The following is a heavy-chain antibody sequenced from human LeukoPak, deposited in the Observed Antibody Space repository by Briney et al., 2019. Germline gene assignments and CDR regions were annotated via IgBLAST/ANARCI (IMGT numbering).Heavy chain of an antibody. V-gene: IGHV3-33*08. J-gene: IGHJ6*04. Sequence: GRSLRLSCAASGFTFSSYAMHWVRQAPGEGLEWVAVIWYDGSNKYYADSVKGRFTISRDNSKNTLYLQMNSLRAEDTAVYYCARDKGDLPSYYYYYGMDVWGKGTTVTVSS. D-gene: IGHD1-26*01. CDR2: IWYDGSNK. CDR3: ARDKGDLPSYYYYYGMDV. CDR1: GFTFSSYA.